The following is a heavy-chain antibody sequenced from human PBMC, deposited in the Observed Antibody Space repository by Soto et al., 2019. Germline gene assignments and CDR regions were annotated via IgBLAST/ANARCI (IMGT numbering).Heavy chain of an antibody. CDR2: IIPIFGTA. CDR3: ARGQGYCSGGSCYSGHTSPQNYYYYGMDV. J-gene: IGHJ6*02. Sequence: GASVKVSCKASGCTFSSYAISWVRQAPGQGLEWMGGIIPIFGTANYAQKFQGRVTITADESTSAAYMELSSLRSEDTAVYYCARGQGYCSGGSCYSGHTSPQNYYYYGMDVWGQGTTVTVSS. V-gene: IGHV1-69*13. D-gene: IGHD2-15*01. CDR1: GCTFSSYA.